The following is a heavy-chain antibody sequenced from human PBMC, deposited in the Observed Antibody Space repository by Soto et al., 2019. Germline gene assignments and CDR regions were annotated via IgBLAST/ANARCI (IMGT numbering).Heavy chain of an antibody. J-gene: IGHJ4*02. D-gene: IGHD6-13*01. CDR2: ISSSSSTI. Sequence: EVQLVESGGGLVQPGGSLRLSCAASGFTFSSYSMNWVRQAPGKGLEWVSYISSSSSTIYYADSVKGRFTISRDNAKNSLYQQMNSLRAEDTAVYYCARDQSSSWLSGDYWGQGTLVTVSS. V-gene: IGHV3-48*01. CDR1: GFTFSSYS. CDR3: ARDQSSSWLSGDY.